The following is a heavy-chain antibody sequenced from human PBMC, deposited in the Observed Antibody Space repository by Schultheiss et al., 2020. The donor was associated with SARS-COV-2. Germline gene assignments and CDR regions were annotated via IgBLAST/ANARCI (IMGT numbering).Heavy chain of an antibody. CDR3: ARRGIVVVPADLRNWFDP. Sequence: SQTLSLTCTVSGGSVSSGSYYWGWIRQPPGKGLEWIGSIYYSGSTYYNPSLKSRVTISVDTSKNQFSLKLSSVTAADTAVYYCARRGIVVVPADLRNWFDPWGQGTLVTVSS. V-gene: IGHV4-39*01. J-gene: IGHJ5*02. CDR2: IYYSGST. D-gene: IGHD2-2*01. CDR1: GGSVSSGSYY.